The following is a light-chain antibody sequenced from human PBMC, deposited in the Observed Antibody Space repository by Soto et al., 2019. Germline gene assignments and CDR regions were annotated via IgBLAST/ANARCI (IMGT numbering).Light chain of an antibody. CDR3: ATWDRSLSAVL. CDR1: NSNIGNSY. Sequence: QSVLTQPPSVSAAPGQKVTISCSGSNSNIGNSYVAWYQQLPGTAPKLLIYDNNKRPSGIPDRFSGSKSGTSATLGITGLQTGDEADYFCATWDRSLSAVLFGGGTKVTVL. J-gene: IGLJ2*01. V-gene: IGLV1-51*01. CDR2: DNN.